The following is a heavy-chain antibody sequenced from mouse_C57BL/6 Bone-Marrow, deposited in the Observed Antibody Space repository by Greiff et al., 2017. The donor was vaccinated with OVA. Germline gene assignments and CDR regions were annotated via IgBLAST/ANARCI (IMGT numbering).Heavy chain of an antibody. J-gene: IGHJ2*01. CDR2: IYPGSGIT. Sequence: VQLQQPGAELVKPGASVKMSCTASVYTFTSYWITWVKQRPGQGLAWIGDIYPGSGITNYNEKFKSKATLTVDTSSSAAYMQLSSLTSEDSAVYYCASLITTVVATDDWGQGTTLTVSS. D-gene: IGHD1-1*01. CDR1: VYTFTSYW. CDR3: ASLITTVVATDD. V-gene: IGHV1-55*01.